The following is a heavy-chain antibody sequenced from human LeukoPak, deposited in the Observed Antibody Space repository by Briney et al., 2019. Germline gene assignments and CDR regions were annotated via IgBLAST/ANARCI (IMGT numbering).Heavy chain of an antibody. Sequence: SETLSLTCTVSGGSISSSSYYWGWIRQPPGKGLEWIGSIYYSGSTYYNPSLKSRVTISVDTSKNQFSLKLSSVAAADTAVYYCARAKTDYPFDYWGQGTLVTVSS. CDR3: ARAKTDYPFDY. CDR1: GGSISSSSYY. J-gene: IGHJ4*02. D-gene: IGHD4-11*01. V-gene: IGHV4-39*01. CDR2: IYYSGST.